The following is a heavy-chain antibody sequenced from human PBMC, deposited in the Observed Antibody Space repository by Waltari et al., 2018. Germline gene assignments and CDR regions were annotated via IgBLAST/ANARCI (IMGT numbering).Heavy chain of an antibody. J-gene: IGHJ3*02. D-gene: IGHD6-13*01. V-gene: IGHV1-69-2*01. CDR1: GYTFTDYY. Sequence: EVQLVQSGAEVKKPGATVKISCKASGYTFTDYYMHWVQQAPGKGLEWMGRVDPEDGETIYAEKFQGRVTITAYTSTDTAYMELSSLRAEDTAVYYCATDRVIAAAGAFDIWGQGTMVTVSS. CDR3: ATDRVIAAAGAFDI. CDR2: VDPEDGET.